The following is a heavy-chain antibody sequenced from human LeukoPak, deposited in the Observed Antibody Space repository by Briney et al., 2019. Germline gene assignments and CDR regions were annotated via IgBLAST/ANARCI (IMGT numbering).Heavy chain of an antibody. J-gene: IGHJ5*02. V-gene: IGHV4-30-4*01. CDR2: IYYSGST. CDR1: GGSTSSGDYY. D-gene: IGHD2-15*01. Sequence: SETLSLTCTVSGGSTSSGDYYWSWIRQPPGKGLEWIGYIYYSGSTYYNPSLKSRVTISVDTSKNQFSLKLSSVTAADTAVYYCASQVVVAARGGWFDPWGQGTLVTVSS. CDR3: ASQVVVAARGGWFDP.